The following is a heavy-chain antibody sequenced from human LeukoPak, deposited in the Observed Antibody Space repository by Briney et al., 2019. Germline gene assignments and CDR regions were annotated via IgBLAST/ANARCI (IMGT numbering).Heavy chain of an antibody. J-gene: IGHJ4*02. V-gene: IGHV3-30*02. CDR3: ARDTATYYYDSSGYDGGFDY. Sequence: GGSLRLSCGASEFTFSSFGMHWVRQAPGKGLEWVAFIRFDGSNKYYADSVKGRFTISRDNSKNTLYLQMNSLRAEDTAVYYCARDTATYYYDSSGYDGGFDYWGQGTLVTVSS. D-gene: IGHD3-22*01. CDR1: EFTFSSFG. CDR2: IRFDGSNK.